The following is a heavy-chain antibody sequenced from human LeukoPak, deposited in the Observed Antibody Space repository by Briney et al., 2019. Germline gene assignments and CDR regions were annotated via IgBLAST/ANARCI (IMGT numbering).Heavy chain of an antibody. D-gene: IGHD3-10*01. V-gene: IGHV1-2*02. Sequence: VKVSCKASGYTFTDYYIHWVRQAPGQGLEWMGWINPDSGGTNYAQKFQGRVTITRNTSISTAYMELSSLRSEDTAVYYCAQGSWFDPWGQGTLVTVSS. CDR3: AQGSWFDP. CDR2: INPDSGGT. CDR1: GYTFTDYY. J-gene: IGHJ5*02.